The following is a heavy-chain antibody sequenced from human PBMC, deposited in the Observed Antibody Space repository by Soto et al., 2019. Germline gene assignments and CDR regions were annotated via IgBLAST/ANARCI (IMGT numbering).Heavy chain of an antibody. J-gene: IGHJ4*02. CDR2: IYYSGST. Sequence: PSETLSLTCTVYGGSISSYYWSWIRQPPGKGLEWIGYIYYSGSTNYNPSLKSRVTISVDTSKSQFSLKLSSVTAADTAVYYCARVKGERADLWGQGTLVTVSS. V-gene: IGHV4-59*13. CDR3: ARVKGERADL. CDR1: GGSISSYY.